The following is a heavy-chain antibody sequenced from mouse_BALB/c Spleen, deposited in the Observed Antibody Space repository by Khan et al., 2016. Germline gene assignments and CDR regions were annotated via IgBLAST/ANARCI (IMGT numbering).Heavy chain of an antibody. CDR1: GYTFTSYV. CDR2: INPYNDGI. Sequence: VQLQQSGPELVKPGASVKMSCKASGYTFTSYVMHWVKQKPGQGLEWIGNINPYNDGIKYNEKFKGQATLTSDKSSSTAYMELSSLNSADSAVYYCARGPYYGNYFNYWGQGTTLTVSS. V-gene: IGHV1S136*01. J-gene: IGHJ2*01. CDR3: ARGPYYGNYFNY. D-gene: IGHD1-1*02.